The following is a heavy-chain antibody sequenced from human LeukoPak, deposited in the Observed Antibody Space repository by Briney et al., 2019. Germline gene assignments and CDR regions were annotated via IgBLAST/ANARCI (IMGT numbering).Heavy chain of an antibody. V-gene: IGHV3-30*02. D-gene: IGHD6-13*01. Sequence: GGSLRLSCAASGFTFSSYGMHWVRQAPGKGLEWVAFIRYDGSNKYYADSVKGRFTISRDNSKNTLYLQMNSLRAEDTAVYYCARRRFELGSSWPRTYYYYYMDVWGKGTTVTVSS. CDR1: GFTFSSYG. CDR2: IRYDGSNK. J-gene: IGHJ6*03. CDR3: ARRRFELGSSWPRTYYYYYMDV.